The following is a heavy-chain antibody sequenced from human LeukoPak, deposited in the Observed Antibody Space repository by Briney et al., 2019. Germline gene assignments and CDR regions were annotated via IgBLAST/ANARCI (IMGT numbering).Heavy chain of an antibody. CDR2: IYYSGST. Sequence: PSETLSLTCTVSGGSISSSSYYWGWIRQPPGKGLEWIGSIYYSGSTYYNPSLKSRVTISADTSKNHFSLKLNSVTVADTAVYYCARARPGPWGQGILVTVSS. D-gene: IGHD6-25*01. V-gene: IGHV4-39*07. CDR1: GGSISSSSYY. CDR3: ARARPGP. J-gene: IGHJ5*02.